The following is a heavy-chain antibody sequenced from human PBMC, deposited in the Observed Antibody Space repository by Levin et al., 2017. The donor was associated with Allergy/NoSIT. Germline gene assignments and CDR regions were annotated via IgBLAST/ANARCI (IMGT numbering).Heavy chain of an antibody. V-gene: IGHV1-2*02. J-gene: IGHJ4*02. CDR3: ARLPVGRYYDILTGYGGGFDY. Sequence: ASVKVSCKASGYTFTGYYMHWVRQAPGQGLEWMGWINPNSGGTNYAQKFQGRVTMTRDTSISTAYMELSRLRSDDTAVYYCARLPVGRYYDILTGYGGGFDYWGQGTLVTVSS. D-gene: IGHD3-9*01. CDR1: GYTFTGYY. CDR2: INPNSGGT.